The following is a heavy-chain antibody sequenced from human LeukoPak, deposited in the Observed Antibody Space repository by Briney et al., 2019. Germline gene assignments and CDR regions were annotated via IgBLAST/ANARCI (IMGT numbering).Heavy chain of an antibody. D-gene: IGHD4/OR15-4a*01. CDR3: ARPGAGLGS. Sequence: PGGSLRLSCAASGFTFSDFYMGWIRQAPGKGLKWVAYISRGDSPTYHADSVRGRFTISRDNAKNLLYLQMNSLRVDDTAVYYCARPGAGLGSWGQGTLVTVSS. J-gene: IGHJ4*02. CDR2: ISRGDSPT. CDR1: GFTFSDFY. V-gene: IGHV3-11*01.